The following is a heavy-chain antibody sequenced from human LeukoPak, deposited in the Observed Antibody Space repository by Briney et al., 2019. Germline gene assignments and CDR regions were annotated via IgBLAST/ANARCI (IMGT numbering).Heavy chain of an antibody. J-gene: IGHJ3*02. CDR2: ISSSSSYI. D-gene: IGHD3-22*01. CDR1: GFTVSSDY. Sequence: PGGSLRLSCEASGFTVSSDYMSWVRQAPGKGLEWVSSISSSSSYIYYADSVKGRFTISRDNAKNSLYLQMNSLRAEDTAVYYCARDKDYYDSFDIWGQGTMVTVSS. CDR3: ARDKDYYDSFDI. V-gene: IGHV3-21*01.